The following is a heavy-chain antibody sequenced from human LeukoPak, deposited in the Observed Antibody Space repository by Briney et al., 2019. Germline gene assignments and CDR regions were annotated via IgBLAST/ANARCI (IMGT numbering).Heavy chain of an antibody. CDR2: ISSSSSYI. V-gene: IGHV3-21*01. J-gene: IGHJ4*02. CDR1: GFTFSSYA. CDR3: ARDFRTGSSPPGY. Sequence: GGSLRLSCAASGFTFSSYAMSWVRQAPGKGLEWVSSISSSSSYIYYADSVKGRFTISRDNAKNSLYPQMNSLRAEDTAVYYCARDFRTGSSPPGYWGQGTLVTVSS. D-gene: IGHD6-6*01.